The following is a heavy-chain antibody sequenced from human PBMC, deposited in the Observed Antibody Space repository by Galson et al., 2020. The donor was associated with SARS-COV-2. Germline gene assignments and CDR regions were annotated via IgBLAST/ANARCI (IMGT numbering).Heavy chain of an antibody. CDR2: INRDGTFI. CDR1: GFTLSSYW. V-gene: IGHV3-74*01. J-gene: IGHJ3*02. CDR3: ASLMRDDAFDI. Sequence: GESLKISCAASGFTLSSYWMHWVRQAPGKGLVWVSRINRDGTFISYADSVKGRFTISRDNAKNILYLQMNSLRAEDTAMYYCASLMRDDAFDIWGQGTMVTVSS. D-gene: IGHD3-9*01.